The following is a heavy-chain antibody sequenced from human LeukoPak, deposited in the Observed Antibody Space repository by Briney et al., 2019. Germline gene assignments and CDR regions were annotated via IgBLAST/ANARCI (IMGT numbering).Heavy chain of an antibody. CDR1: GYTFTSYY. D-gene: IGHD6-13*01. CDR2: INPKSGGT. J-gene: IGHJ4*02. V-gene: IGHV1-2*02. Sequence: AASVKVSCKASGYTFTSYYMHWVRQAPGQGLEWMGWINPKSGGTNYAQKFQGRVTMTRDTSISTAYMELSRLRSDDTAVYYCAREAAAAGENYFDYWGQGTLVTVSS. CDR3: AREAAAAGENYFDY.